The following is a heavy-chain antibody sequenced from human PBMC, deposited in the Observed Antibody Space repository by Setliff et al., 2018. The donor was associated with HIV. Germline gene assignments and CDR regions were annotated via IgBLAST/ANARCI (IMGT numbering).Heavy chain of an antibody. V-gene: IGHV4-59*08. J-gene: IGHJ5*02. CDR2: ISYSGSP. CDR1: GGSISSHY. CDR3: ARGGRSLAAQTWFDP. Sequence: PSETLSLTCTVSGGSISSHYWSWIRQPPGKGLEWIGFISYSGSPNSNPSLKSRVTISVDTSKNQFSLKLSSVTAADTAVYYCARGGRSLAAQTWFDPWGQGTLVTVSS. D-gene: IGHD6-6*01.